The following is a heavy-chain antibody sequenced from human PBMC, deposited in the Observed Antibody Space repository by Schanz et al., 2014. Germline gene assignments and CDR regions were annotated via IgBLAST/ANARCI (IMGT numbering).Heavy chain of an antibody. Sequence: QVQLVESGGGVVQPGRSLRLSCAAYGFTLSSYAMHWVRQAPGKGLEWVAVISYDGSNKYYADSVKGRFTISRDNSKNTPYLQMNSLRAEDTAVYYCAKQIHYDILTVTRNWGQGTLVTVSS. V-gene: IGHV3-30-3*01. CDR2: ISYDGSNK. CDR3: AKQIHYDILTVTRN. J-gene: IGHJ4*02. CDR1: GFTLSSYA. D-gene: IGHD3-9*01.